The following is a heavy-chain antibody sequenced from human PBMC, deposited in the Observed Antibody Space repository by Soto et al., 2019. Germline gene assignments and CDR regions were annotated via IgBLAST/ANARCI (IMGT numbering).Heavy chain of an antibody. CDR1: GGTFSSYA. Sequence: SVKVSCKASGGTFSSYAISWVRQAPGQGLEWMGGIIPIFGTANYAQKFQGRVTITADESTSTAYMELSSLRSEDTAVYYCARDPSKRWLQSTGYGMDVWGQGTTVTVTS. D-gene: IGHD5-12*01. J-gene: IGHJ6*02. CDR2: IIPIFGTA. CDR3: ARDPSKRWLQSTGYGMDV. V-gene: IGHV1-69*13.